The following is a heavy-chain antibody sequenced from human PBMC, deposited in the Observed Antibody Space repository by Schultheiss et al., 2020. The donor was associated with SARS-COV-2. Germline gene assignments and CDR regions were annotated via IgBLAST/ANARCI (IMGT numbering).Heavy chain of an antibody. J-gene: IGHJ6*02. V-gene: IGHV1-2*02. CDR2: INPNSGGT. CDR3: ARDADGYCSSTSCWDYYYYGMDV. Sequence: ASVKVSCKASGYTFTGYYMHWVRQAPGQGLEWMGWINPNSGGTNYAQKFQGRVTMTRDTSISTAYMELSRLRSDDTAVYYCARDADGYCSSTSCWDYYYYGMDVWGQGTTVTVSS. CDR1: GYTFTGYY. D-gene: IGHD2-2*01.